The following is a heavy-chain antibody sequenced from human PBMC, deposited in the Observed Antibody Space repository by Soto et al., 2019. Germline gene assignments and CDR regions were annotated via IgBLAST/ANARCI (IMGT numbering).Heavy chain of an antibody. V-gene: IGHV1-18*01. J-gene: IGHJ4*02. CDR3: AREALYSSGWYYSDY. Sequence: ASVTVSCKASGYTFNTYGINWVRQAPGQGLEWMGWISAYNGNTNYAEKVRGRVTMTTDTSTSTAYMELRSLRSDDTAVYYCAREALYSSGWYYSDYWGQGTPVTVSS. CDR2: ISAYNGNT. CDR1: GYTFNTYG. D-gene: IGHD6-13*01.